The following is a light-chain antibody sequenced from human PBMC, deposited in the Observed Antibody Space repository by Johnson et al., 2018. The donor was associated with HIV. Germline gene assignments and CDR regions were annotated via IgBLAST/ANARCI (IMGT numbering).Light chain of an antibody. Sequence: QSVLTQPPSVSAAPGQKVTISCSGSSSNIGNNYVSWYQQLPGTAPKLLIYENNKRPSWIPDRFSGSKSGTSATLGITGLQTGDEADYYCGTWDSSLSAGPLYVFGTGTKVTVL. J-gene: IGLJ1*01. V-gene: IGLV1-51*02. CDR1: SSNIGNNY. CDR2: ENN. CDR3: GTWDSSLSAGPLYV.